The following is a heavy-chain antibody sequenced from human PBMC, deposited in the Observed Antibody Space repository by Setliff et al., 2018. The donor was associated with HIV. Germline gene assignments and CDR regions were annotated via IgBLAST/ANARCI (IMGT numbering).Heavy chain of an antibody. CDR2: ILDGQIT. D-gene: IGHD6-19*01. Sequence: SETLSLTCTVSGGSITSGHYYWGWIRQPPGKGLEWIGNILDGQITFFNPSLKSRGTISVDPSKNQFSLRLTSVTAADTAVYYCARPHSGRGGGAYLHPWG. J-gene: IGHJ5*02. V-gene: IGHV4-39*07. CDR1: GGSITSGHYY. CDR3: ARPHSGRGGGAYLHP.